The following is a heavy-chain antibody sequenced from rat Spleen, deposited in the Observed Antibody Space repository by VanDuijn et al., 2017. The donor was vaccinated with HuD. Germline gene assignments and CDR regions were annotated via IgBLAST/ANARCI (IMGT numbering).Heavy chain of an antibody. CDR1: GFSLTSHH. J-gene: IGHJ2*01. V-gene: IGHV2-43*01. CDR2: IWTGGGT. D-gene: IGHD4-6*01. Sequence: QVQLRESGPGLLQPSQTLSLTCTVSGFSLTSHHVSWVRQSPGKGLEWLGVIWTGGGTAYNSLLKSRLSISRDTSKNQLFLKMSSLQTEDTATYYCARHLDWGQGVMVTVSS. CDR3: ARHLD.